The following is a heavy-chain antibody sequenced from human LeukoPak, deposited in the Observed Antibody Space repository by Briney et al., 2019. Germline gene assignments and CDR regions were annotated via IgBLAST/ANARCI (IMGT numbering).Heavy chain of an antibody. V-gene: IGHV3-64*01. CDR1: GFTFNRFA. CDR2: INNNGDSP. J-gene: IGHJ4*02. CDR3: ARDGGYSSACFDN. Sequence: PGGSLRLSCVASGFTFNRFAMHWVRQAPGKGLEYVPAINNNGDSPYYAKSVKGRFTISRDNSKNTLYLQMGSLTTEDMAVYYCARDGGYSSACFDNWGQGTLVTVSS. D-gene: IGHD6-6*01.